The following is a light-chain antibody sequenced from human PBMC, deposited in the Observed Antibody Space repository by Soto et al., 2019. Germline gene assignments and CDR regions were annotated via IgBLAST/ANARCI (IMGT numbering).Light chain of an antibody. CDR3: SSFTSNRIYV. CDR1: HSDIGTYDY. Sequence: PTSGSGSAGQSITISCTGNHSDIGTYDYVSWYQQHPGRAPRLLIHGVTTRPSGISGRFSASKSGLTASLTISGLQPEDEADYYCSSFTSNRIYVFGPATSSPS. V-gene: IGLV2-14*03. J-gene: IGLJ1*01. CDR2: GVT.